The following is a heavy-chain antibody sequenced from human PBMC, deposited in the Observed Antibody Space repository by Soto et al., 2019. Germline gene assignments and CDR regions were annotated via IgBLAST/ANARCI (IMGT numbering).Heavy chain of an antibody. CDR2: IYYSGST. D-gene: IGHD3-22*01. J-gene: IGHJ4*02. Sequence: SETLSLTCTVSGGSISSGGYYWSWIRQHPGKGQEWIGYIYYSGSTYYKPSLKSRVTISVDTSKNQFYLKLTSVTAADTAVYYCALQREVYYYDSSGSYYFVYWGQGTLVTVSS. CDR3: ALQREVYYYDSSGSYYFVY. V-gene: IGHV4-31*03. CDR1: GGSISSGGYY.